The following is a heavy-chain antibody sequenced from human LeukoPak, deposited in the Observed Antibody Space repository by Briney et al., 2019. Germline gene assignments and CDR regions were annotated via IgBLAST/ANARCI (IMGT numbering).Heavy chain of an antibody. Sequence: TGGSLRLSCAASGFTFSSYGMHWVRQAPGKGLELVAIIWRDGSNEYYADSVKGRFTISRDNSKNTLYLQMNSLRAEDTAVYYCARDPPNTWGQGTLVTVSS. CDR1: GFTFSSYG. CDR3: ARDPPNT. V-gene: IGHV3-33*01. CDR2: IWRDGSNE. D-gene: IGHD2/OR15-2a*01. J-gene: IGHJ5*02.